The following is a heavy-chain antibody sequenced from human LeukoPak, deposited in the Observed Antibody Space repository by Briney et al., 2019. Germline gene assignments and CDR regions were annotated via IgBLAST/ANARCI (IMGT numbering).Heavy chain of an antibody. CDR1: GFTFSSDA. V-gene: IGHV3-23*01. D-gene: IGHD3-9*01. J-gene: IGHJ4*02. CDR2: ISGSGGST. Sequence: GRSLRLSCAASGFTFSSDAMSWVRQAPGKGLEWVSAISGSGGSTYYADSVKGRFTTYRANPKNTPNLQMNSLRAEDTAVYYCAKNADVLRNFDWLLSDHRLDYWGQGTLVTVYS. CDR3: AKNADVLRNFDWLLSDHRLDY.